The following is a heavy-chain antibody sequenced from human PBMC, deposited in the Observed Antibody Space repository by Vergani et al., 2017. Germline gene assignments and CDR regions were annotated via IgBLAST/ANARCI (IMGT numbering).Heavy chain of an antibody. CDR3: AKDGTYDFWSGYYSVY. Sequence: VQLVESGGGLVKPGGSLRLSCAASGFTFSSYAMSWVRQAPGKGLEWVSAISGSGGSTYYADSVKGRFTISRDNSKNTLYLQMNSLRAEDTAVYYCAKDGTYDFWSGYYSVYWGQGTLVTVSS. J-gene: IGHJ4*02. CDR1: GFTFSSYA. D-gene: IGHD3-3*01. V-gene: IGHV3-23*04. CDR2: ISGSGGST.